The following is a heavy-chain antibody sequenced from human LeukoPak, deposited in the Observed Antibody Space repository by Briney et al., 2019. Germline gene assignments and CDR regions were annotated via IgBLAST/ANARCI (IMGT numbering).Heavy chain of an antibody. D-gene: IGHD5/OR15-5a*01. J-gene: IGHJ4*02. CDR1: GFIFSDFY. CDR2: ISPDGSYT. CDR3: ASDQVSGVFDY. Sequence: GGSLILSCAGSGFIFSDFYINWIRQSPGKGLEWLAYISPDGSYTTYGDSVKGRFVISRDNAKNSVSLQMNSLGVEDTAVYFCASDQVSGVFDYWGQGARVTVS. V-gene: IGHV3-11*05.